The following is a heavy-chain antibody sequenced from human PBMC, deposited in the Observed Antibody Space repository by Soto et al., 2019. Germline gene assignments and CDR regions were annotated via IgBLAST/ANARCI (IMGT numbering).Heavy chain of an antibody. CDR1: GGTFSSYA. V-gene: IGHV1-69*12. CDR3: ARGSIGIRGYYCGMDV. Sequence: QVQLVQSGAEVKKPGSSVKVSCKASGGTFSSYAISWVRQAPGQGLEWMGGIIPIFGTANYAQKFQGRVTITADESTSTAYMELSSRRSEDTAVYYCARGSIGIRGYYCGMDVWGQGTTVTVSS. D-gene: IGHD3-10*01. CDR2: IIPIFGTA. J-gene: IGHJ6*02.